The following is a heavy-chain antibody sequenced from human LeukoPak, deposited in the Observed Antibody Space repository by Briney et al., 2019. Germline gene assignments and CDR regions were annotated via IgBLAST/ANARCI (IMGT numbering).Heavy chain of an antibody. CDR3: ARRPHYYYYMDV. D-gene: IGHD1-14*01. Sequence: SETLSLTCAVYGGSFSGYYWSWIRQPPGKGLEWIGEINHSGSTYYNPSLKSRVTISVDTSKNQFSLKLSSVTAADTAVYYCARRPHYYYYMDVWGKGTTVTVSS. CDR1: GGSFSGYY. J-gene: IGHJ6*03. V-gene: IGHV4-34*01. CDR2: INHSGST.